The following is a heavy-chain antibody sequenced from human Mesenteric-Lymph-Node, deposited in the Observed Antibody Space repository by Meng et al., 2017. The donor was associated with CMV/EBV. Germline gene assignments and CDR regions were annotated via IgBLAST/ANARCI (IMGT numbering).Heavy chain of an antibody. Sequence: GESLKISCAASGFTFDDFTMHWVRQVPGKGLEWVSLISWEGGTTYYADSVKGRFSISRDNKKNSLFLQMSSLKTEDTAMYYCAKDTLGLIGARGGMDVWGQGTPVTVSS. CDR1: GFTFDDFT. D-gene: IGHD3-22*01. CDR2: ISWEGGTT. J-gene: IGHJ6*02. CDR3: AKDTLGLIGARGGMDV. V-gene: IGHV3-43*01.